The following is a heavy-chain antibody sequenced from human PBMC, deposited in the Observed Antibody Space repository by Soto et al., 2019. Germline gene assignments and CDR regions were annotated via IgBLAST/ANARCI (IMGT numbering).Heavy chain of an antibody. V-gene: IGHV5-51*01. J-gene: IGHJ5*02. D-gene: IGHD6-13*01. CDR1: GYSFTSYW. CDR2: IYPGDSDT. Sequence: GESLKISCNGSGYSFTSYWIGWVRQMPWKGLEWMGIIYPGDSDTRYSPSFQGQVTISADKSISTAYLQWSSLKASDTAMYYCARHIYIGAAAGTDSLGSPNWFDPWGQGTLVTSPQ. CDR3: ARHIYIGAAAGTDSLGSPNWFDP.